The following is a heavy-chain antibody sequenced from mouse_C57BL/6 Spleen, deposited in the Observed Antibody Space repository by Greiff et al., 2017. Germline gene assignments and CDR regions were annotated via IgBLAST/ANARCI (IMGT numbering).Heavy chain of an antibody. CDR3: ARRGTLYWYFDV. J-gene: IGHJ1*03. CDR1: GYSITSGYD. V-gene: IGHV3-1*01. Sequence: EVKLVESGPGMVKPSQSLSLTCTVTGYSITSGYDWHWIRHFPGNKLEWMGYISYRGSTNYNPSLKSRISITHDTSKNHFFLKLNSVTTEDTATYYCARRGTLYWYFDVWGTGTTVTVSS. CDR2: ISYRGST. D-gene: IGHD3-3*01.